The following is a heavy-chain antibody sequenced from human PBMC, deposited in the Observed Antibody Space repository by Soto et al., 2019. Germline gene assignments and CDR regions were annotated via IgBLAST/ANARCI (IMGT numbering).Heavy chain of an antibody. CDR2: INHSGST. D-gene: IGHD2-8*01. CDR1: GGSFSGNY. V-gene: IGHV4-34*01. J-gene: IGHJ4*02. Sequence: PSETLSLTCAVYGGSFSGNYWSWIRQPPGKGLEWIGEINHSGSTNYNPSLKSRVTISVDTSKNQFSLKLSSVTAADTAVYYCARVRVSIVLMVYAISWFDYWGQGTLVTVSS. CDR3: ARVRVSIVLMVYAISWFDY.